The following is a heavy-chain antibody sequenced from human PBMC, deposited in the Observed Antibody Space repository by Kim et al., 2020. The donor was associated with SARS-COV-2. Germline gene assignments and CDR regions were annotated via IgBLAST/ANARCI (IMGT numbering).Heavy chain of an antibody. V-gene: IGHV4-59*01. CDR1: GGSISRYY. CDR3: ARSDCSSTSCIDWYFDL. J-gene: IGHJ2*01. Sequence: SETLSLTCTVSGGSISRYYWSWIRQPPGKGLEWIGYIYYSGSTNYNPSLKSRVTISVDTSKNQFSLKLSSVTAADTAVYYCARSDCSSTSCIDWYFDLWGRGTLVTVSS. D-gene: IGHD2-2*01. CDR2: IYYSGST.